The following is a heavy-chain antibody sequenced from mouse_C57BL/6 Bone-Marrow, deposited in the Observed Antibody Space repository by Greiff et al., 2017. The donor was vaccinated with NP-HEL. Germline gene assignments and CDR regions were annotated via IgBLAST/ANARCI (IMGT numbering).Heavy chain of an antibody. CDR2: ISDGGSYT. CDR1: GFTFSSYA. Sequence: DVKLVESGGGLVKPGGSLKLSCAASGFTFSSYAMSWVRQTPEKRLEWVATISDGGSYTYYPDNVKGRFTISRDNAKNNLYLQMSHLKSEDTAMYYCARKGDPYFDYWGQGTTLTVSS. J-gene: IGHJ2*01. CDR3: ARKGDPYFDY. V-gene: IGHV5-4*03.